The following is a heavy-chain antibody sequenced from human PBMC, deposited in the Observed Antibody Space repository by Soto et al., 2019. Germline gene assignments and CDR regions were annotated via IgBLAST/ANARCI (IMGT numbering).Heavy chain of an antibody. CDR2: IWYDGSNK. V-gene: IGHV3-33*01. CDR1: GFTFSSYG. J-gene: IGHJ3*02. Sequence: GGSLRLSCAASGFTFSSYGMHWVRQAPGKGLEWVAVIWYDGSNKYYADSVKGRFTISRDNSKNTLYLQMNSLRAEDTAVYYCARVGVYGSGSYYNADAFDIWGQGTMVTVSS. CDR3: ARVGVYGSGSYYNADAFDI. D-gene: IGHD3-10*01.